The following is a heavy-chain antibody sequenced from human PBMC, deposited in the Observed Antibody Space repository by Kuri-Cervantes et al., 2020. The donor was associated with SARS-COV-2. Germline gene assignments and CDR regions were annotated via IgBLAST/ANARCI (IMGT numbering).Heavy chain of an antibody. V-gene: IGHV1-46*01. CDR2: INPSGGST. J-gene: IGHJ6*03. CDR3: ARSWGNWRYMDV. CDR1: GYTFTSYY. Sequence: ASVKVSCKPSGYTFTSYYMHWVRQAPGQGLEWMGIINPSGGSTSYAQKFQGRVTMTRDTSTSTVYMELSSLRSEDTAVYYCARSWGNWRYMDVWGKGTTVTVSS. D-gene: IGHD1-1*01.